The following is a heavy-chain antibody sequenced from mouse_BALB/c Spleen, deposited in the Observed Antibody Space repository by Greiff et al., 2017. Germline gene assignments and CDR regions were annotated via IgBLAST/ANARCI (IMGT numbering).Heavy chain of an antibody. CDR2: IDPENGDT. Sequence: EVKLVESGAELVRSGASVKLSCTASGFNIKDYYMHWVKQRPEQGLEWIGWIDPENGDTEYAPKFQGKATMTADTSSNTAYLQLSSLTSEDTAVYYCNACDYGPFAYWGQGTLVTVSA. V-gene: IGHV14-4*02. J-gene: IGHJ3*01. D-gene: IGHD2-4*01. CDR3: NACDYGPFAY. CDR1: GFNIKDYY.